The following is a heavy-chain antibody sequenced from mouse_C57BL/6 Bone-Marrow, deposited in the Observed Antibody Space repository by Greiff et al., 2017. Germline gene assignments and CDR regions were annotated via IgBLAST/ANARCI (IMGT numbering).Heavy chain of an antibody. Sequence: ESGAELARPGASVKLSCKASGYTFTSYGISWVKQRTGQGLEWIGEIYPRSGNTYYNEKLKGKATLTADKSSSTAYMELRSLTSEDSAVYFCAVRGYDGYPYWYFDVWGTGTTVTVSS. CDR2: IYPRSGNT. J-gene: IGHJ1*03. CDR3: AVRGYDGYPYWYFDV. D-gene: IGHD2-3*01. CDR1: GYTFTSYG. V-gene: IGHV1-81*01.